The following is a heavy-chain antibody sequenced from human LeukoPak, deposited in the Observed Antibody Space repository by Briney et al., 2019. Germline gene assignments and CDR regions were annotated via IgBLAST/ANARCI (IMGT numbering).Heavy chain of an antibody. J-gene: IGHJ4*02. V-gene: IGHV1-8*01. CDR3: ALNWGALSH. Sequence: ASVKLSCKASGYSFTSHDIIWVRQATGQGLEWVAWMNPNSSYTGSAQNFQGRVTMTRDTSINTAYMELSSLRFEDTEVYYCALNWGALSHCGQGNLVTVSS. D-gene: IGHD7-27*01. CDR1: GYSFTSHD. CDR2: MNPNSSYT.